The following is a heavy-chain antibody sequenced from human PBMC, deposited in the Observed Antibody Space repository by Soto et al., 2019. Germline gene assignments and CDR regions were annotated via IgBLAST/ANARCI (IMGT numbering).Heavy chain of an antibody. Sequence: GESLKISCKGSGYGFTSYWIGWVRQMPGKGLEWMGIIYPGDSDTGYSPSFQGQVTISADKSISTAYLQWSSLKASDTAMYYCAGSPYYYDSSGYNWFDPWGQGTLVTAPQ. V-gene: IGHV5-51*01. CDR3: AGSPYYYDSSGYNWFDP. CDR1: GYGFTSYW. D-gene: IGHD3-22*01. CDR2: IYPGDSDT. J-gene: IGHJ5*02.